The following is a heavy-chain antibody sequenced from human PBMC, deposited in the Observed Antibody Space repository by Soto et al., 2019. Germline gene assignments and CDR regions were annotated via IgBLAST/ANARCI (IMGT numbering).Heavy chain of an antibody. CDR3: KTYYYDNSGPFDV. CDR2: IHSDGRST. J-gene: IGHJ3*01. Sequence: EVQLMESGGGLVQSGGALRLSCAASGFIFSEYWMHWVRQAPGKGLVWVSRIHSDGRSTVYTDSVKGRFTISRDNAKNTVYLQMNSLRVEDTAVYYCKTYYYDNSGPFDVWGQGTMVTVSS. CDR1: GFIFSEYW. V-gene: IGHV3-74*01. D-gene: IGHD3-22*01.